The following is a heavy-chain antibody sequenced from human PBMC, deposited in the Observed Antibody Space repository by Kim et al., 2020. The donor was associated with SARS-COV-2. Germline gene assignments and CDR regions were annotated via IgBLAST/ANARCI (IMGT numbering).Heavy chain of an antibody. J-gene: IGHJ4*02. CDR3: ARDNTFGASGWYQSYYFDY. Sequence: SVKVSCKASGGTFSSYAISWVRQAPGQGLEWMGGIIPIFGTANYAQKFQGRVTITADESTSTAYMELSSLRSEDTAVYYCARDNTFGASGWYQSYYFDYWGQGTLVTVSS. CDR1: GGTFSSYA. D-gene: IGHD6-19*01. V-gene: IGHV1-69*13. CDR2: IIPIFGTA.